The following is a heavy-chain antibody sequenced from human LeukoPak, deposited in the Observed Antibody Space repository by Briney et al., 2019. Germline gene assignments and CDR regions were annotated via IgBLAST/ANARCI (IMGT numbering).Heavy chain of an antibody. J-gene: IGHJ6*03. CDR2: IRYDGSNK. CDR1: GFTFSSYG. CDR3: AKVGSSSWAVYYYYMDV. Sequence: GGSLRLSCAASGFTFSSYGMHWVRQAPGKGLEWVAFIRYDGSNKYYADSVKGRFTISRDNSKNTLYLQMNSLRAEDTAVYYCAKVGSSSWAVYYYYMDVWGKGTTVTISS. D-gene: IGHD6-13*01. V-gene: IGHV3-30*02.